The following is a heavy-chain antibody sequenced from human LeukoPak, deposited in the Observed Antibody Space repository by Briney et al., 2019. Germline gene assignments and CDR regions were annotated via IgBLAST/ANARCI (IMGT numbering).Heavy chain of an antibody. V-gene: IGHV1-2*02. D-gene: IGHD2-15*01. CDR1: GYTFTGYY. Sequence: ASVKVSCKASGYTFTGYYMHWVRQAPGQGLEWMGWINPNSGGTNYAQKFQGRVTMTRDTSISTAYMELSRLRSDDTAGYYCLLGGEKFCSGPGGGGVSPNGFTPWGRGTLVTVSS. CDR3: LLGGEKFCSGPGGGGVSPNGFTP. J-gene: IGHJ5*02. CDR2: INPNSGGT.